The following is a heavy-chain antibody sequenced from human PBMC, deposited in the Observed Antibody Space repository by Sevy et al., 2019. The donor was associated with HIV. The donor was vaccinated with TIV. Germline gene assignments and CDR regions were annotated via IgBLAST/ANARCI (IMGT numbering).Heavy chain of an antibody. D-gene: IGHD5-18*01. Sequence: GGSLRLSCAASGFSVNSNYMTWVRQAPGKGLEGVSVICSDETTYHADSVKDRFTISRDNSKNMLYLQMSSLRAEDTAIYYCARGKSGYGYALNYWGQGTLVTVSS. V-gene: IGHV3-66*01. CDR1: GFSVNSNY. CDR2: ICSDETT. CDR3: ARGKSGYGYALNY. J-gene: IGHJ4*02.